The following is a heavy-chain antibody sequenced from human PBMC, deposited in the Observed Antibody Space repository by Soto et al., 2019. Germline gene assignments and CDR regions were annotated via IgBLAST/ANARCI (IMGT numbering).Heavy chain of an antibody. Sequence: TSESLSRTCAVSGYSLSCGYYCGWISQPTGKGLEWIGSIYHSESTYYNPSRKRRVTIAVDTTKSHFPLKLSSVNAAATAVSYCEREGVGATIDAFEIGGQGNMVAVS. CDR2: IYHSEST. J-gene: IGHJ3*02. V-gene: IGHV4-38-2*02. CDR3: EREGVGATIDAFEI. D-gene: IGHD1-26*01. CDR1: GYSLSCGYY.